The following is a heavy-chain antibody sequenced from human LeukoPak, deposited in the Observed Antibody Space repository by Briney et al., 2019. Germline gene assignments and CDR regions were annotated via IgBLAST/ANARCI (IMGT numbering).Heavy chain of an antibody. D-gene: IGHD3-3*01. J-gene: IGHJ2*01. Sequence: SETLSLTCIVSGGSISGYYWSWIRQPPGKGLEWIGSIYYSGRTDYNPSLKSRVIISVDTSKNQFSLSLISVTAADTAVYYCARDGVSALNLYSDFWGRGTLVTVSS. V-gene: IGHV4-59*01. CDR1: GGSISGYY. CDR3: ARDGVSALNLYSDF. CDR2: IYYSGRT.